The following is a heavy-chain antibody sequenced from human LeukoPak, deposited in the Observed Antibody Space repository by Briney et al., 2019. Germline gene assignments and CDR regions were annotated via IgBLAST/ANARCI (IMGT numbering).Heavy chain of an antibody. D-gene: IGHD6-13*01. CDR3: AKDTPTRWYSSTPLPGDY. V-gene: IGHV3-23*01. J-gene: IGHJ4*02. CDR2: ITGSGGNA. CDR1: GFTFSSYA. Sequence: GGSLRLSCAASGFTFSSYAMSWVRQAPGKGLEWVSGITGSGGNAYYAESVKGRFTISRDNSKNTLYLQMSSLRAEGTAIYYCAKDTPTRWYSSTPLPGDYWGQGTLVTVSS.